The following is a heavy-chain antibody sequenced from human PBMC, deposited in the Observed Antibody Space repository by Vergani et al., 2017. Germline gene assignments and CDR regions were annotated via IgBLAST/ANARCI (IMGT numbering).Heavy chain of an antibody. D-gene: IGHD3-22*01. Sequence: EVQLVQSGAEVKKPGESLKISCKGSGYSFSSYWIGWVRQMPGKGLEWMGITYPGDSDTRYSPSFQGQVTISADKSISTAFLQWSSLKASDTAMYYCARVFDSSGYNAFDIWSQGTMVTVSS. CDR2: TYPGDSDT. CDR1: GYSFSSYW. CDR3: ARVFDSSGYNAFDI. V-gene: IGHV5-51*01. J-gene: IGHJ3*02.